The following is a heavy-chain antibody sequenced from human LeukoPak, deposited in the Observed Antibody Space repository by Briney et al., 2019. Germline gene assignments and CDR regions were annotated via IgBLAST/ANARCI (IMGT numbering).Heavy chain of an antibody. J-gene: IGHJ4*02. CDR1: GFTFSSYS. V-gene: IGHV3-74*01. CDR2: INFDGTRI. D-gene: IGHD1-26*01. Sequence: PGGSLRLSRAASGFTFSSYSMNWVRQAPGKGLVWVSRINFDGTRINYADSVKGRFSISRDNSRNTLYLDMNSLRVEDTAVYFCARGGSGSYMTDYWGQGTLLTVSS. CDR3: ARGGSGSYMTDY.